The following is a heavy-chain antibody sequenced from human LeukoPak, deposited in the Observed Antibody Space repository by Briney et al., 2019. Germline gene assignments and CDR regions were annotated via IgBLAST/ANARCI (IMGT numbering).Heavy chain of an antibody. J-gene: IGHJ6*02. CDR1: GFSFSKHA. V-gene: IGHV3-30*07. Sequence: GGSLRLSCAASGFSFSKHAMHWVRQAPGKGLEWVAVISDDGSNRYYADSVKGRFTISRDNSNNTLYLQMNSLRAEDTAVYYCARDQGGDYYGSGSYQRDLYGMDVWGQGTTVTVSS. CDR3: ARDQGGDYYGSGSYQRDLYGMDV. D-gene: IGHD3-10*01. CDR2: ISDDGSNR.